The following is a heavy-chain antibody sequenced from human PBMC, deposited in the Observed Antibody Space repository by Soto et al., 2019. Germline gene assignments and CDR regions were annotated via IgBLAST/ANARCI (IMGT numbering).Heavy chain of an antibody. D-gene: IGHD1-26*01. V-gene: IGHV3-72*01. CDR1: GFTFSDHH. J-gene: IGHJ5*02. CDR2: VRNRANSHTT. CDR3: ATTLAPGRGYDP. Sequence: QLVESGGGVVQPGGSLRLSCVASGFTFSDHHMDWVRQAPGKGLDWVARVRNRANSHTTEYAASVKGRFIISRDDSMNSVFLQMRSRTTEDTAVYYCATTLAPGRGYDPWGQGTLVTVS.